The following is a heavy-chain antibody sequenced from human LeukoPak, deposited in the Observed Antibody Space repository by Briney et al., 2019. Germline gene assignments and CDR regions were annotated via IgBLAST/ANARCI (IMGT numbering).Heavy chain of an antibody. D-gene: IGHD6-13*01. Sequence: PSQTLSLTCTVSGGSISSNNYYWSWIRQPPGKGLEWIGYIYYSGSTNYNPSLKSRVTISVDTSKNQFSLKLSSVTAADTAVYYCARVGLAAAGPNDYWGQGTLVTVSS. V-gene: IGHV4-61*01. CDR1: GGSISSNNYY. J-gene: IGHJ4*02. CDR2: IYYSGST. CDR3: ARVGLAAAGPNDY.